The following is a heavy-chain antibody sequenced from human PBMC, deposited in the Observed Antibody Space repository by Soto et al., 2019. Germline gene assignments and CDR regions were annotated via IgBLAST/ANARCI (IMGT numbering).Heavy chain of an antibody. D-gene: IGHD3-22*01. V-gene: IGHV5-51*01. CDR3: ARSYYDSSGYYYDMDY. Sequence: GESLRISCKGSGYNYDTYWIAWVRQMPGKGLEWMGIIFPRDSDTRYRPSFQGQVTISADRSTTTAYLQWYSLKASDTAMYYCARSYYDSSGYYYDMDYWGQGTLVTVSS. CDR2: IFPRDSDT. J-gene: IGHJ4*02. CDR1: GYNYDTYW.